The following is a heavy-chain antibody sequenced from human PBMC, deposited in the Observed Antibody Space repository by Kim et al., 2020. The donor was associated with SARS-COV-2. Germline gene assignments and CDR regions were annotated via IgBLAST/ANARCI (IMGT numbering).Heavy chain of an antibody. D-gene: IGHD3-10*01. J-gene: IGHJ3*02. CDR3: ARVPSYGSGSYGAFDI. Sequence: SVKSRITINPDTSKNPFSLQLNSVTPEDTAVYYCARVPSYGSGSYGAFDIWGQGTMVTVSS. V-gene: IGHV6-1*01.